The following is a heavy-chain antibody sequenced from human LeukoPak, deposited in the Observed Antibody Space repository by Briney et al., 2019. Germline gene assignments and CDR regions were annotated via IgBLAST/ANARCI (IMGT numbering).Heavy chain of an antibody. CDR3: AMSSIRGVPTD. D-gene: IGHD3-10*01. Sequence: PSETLSLTCAVYGGSLTTYYWTWIRQPPGKGLEWIVEINDIGGTNYNPSLKSRVIISLDPSNNQSSLKVTSVTAADTAVYYCAMSSIRGVPTDWGQGTLVTVSS. CDR1: GGSLTTYY. CDR2: INDIGGT. J-gene: IGHJ4*02. V-gene: IGHV4-34*01.